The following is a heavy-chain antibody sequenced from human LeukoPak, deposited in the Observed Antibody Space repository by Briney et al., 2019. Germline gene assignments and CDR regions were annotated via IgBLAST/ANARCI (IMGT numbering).Heavy chain of an antibody. CDR2: INHSGST. CDR1: GGSFSGYY. D-gene: IGHD6-19*01. CDR3: ARDQVAGGIDY. V-gene: IGHV4-34*01. J-gene: IGHJ4*02. Sequence: PSETLSLTCAVYGGSFSGYYWSWIRQPPGKGLEWIGEINHSGSTNYNPSLKSRVTISVDTSKNQFSLKPSSVTAADTAVYYCARDQVAGGIDYWGQGTLVTVSS.